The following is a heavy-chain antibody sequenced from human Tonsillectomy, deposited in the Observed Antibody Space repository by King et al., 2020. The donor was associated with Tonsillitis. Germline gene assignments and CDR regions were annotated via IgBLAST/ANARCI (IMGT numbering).Heavy chain of an antibody. V-gene: IGHV4-39*01. Sequence: PLQESGPGLVKPSETLSLTCTVSGGSISSSSYYWGWIRQPPGKGLEWIGSIYYSGSTFYNPSLKSRLTISVDTSKNQFSLKLSSVTAADTAVYYCARRSDYDYFFDPWGQGTLVTVSS. CDR2: IYYSGST. J-gene: IGHJ5*02. CDR1: GGSISSSSYY. D-gene: IGHD5-12*01. CDR3: ARRSDYDYFFDP.